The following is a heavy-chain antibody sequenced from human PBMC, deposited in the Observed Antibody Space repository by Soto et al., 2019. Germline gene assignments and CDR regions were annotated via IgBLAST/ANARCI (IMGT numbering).Heavy chain of an antibody. D-gene: IGHD4-17*01. Sequence: GGSLRLSCAASGFTFDDYAMHWVRQAPGKGLEWVSGISWNSGSIGYADSVKGRFTISRDNAKNSLYLQMNSLRAEDTAVYYCARDTSDYGDYFDYWGQGTLVTVSS. CDR3: ARDTSDYGDYFDY. V-gene: IGHV3-9*01. CDR1: GFTFDDYA. CDR2: ISWNSGSI. J-gene: IGHJ4*02.